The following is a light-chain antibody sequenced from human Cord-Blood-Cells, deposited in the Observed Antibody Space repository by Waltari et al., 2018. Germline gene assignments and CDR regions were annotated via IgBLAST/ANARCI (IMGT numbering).Light chain of an antibody. V-gene: IGKV4-1*01. J-gene: IGKJ1*01. CDR1: QSVLYSSNNKNY. CDR2: WAS. Sequence: DIVMTQPPDSLAVSLGERATINCHSSQSVLYSSNNKNYLAWYQQKPGQSPKLLIYWASTRESGVPDRFSGSGSGTDFTLTISSLQAEDVAVYYCQQYYSTPWTFGQGTKVEIK. CDR3: QQYYSTPWT.